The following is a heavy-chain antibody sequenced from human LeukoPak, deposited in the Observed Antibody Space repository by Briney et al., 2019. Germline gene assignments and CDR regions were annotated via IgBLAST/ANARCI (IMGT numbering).Heavy chain of an antibody. J-gene: IGHJ6*03. D-gene: IGHD2-15*01. CDR2: IIPIFGTA. CDR1: GGTFSSYA. Sequence: ASVKVSCKASGGTFSSYAISWVRQAPGQGLDWMGRIIPIFGTANYAQKFQGRGTITTDETTNTAYMELSSLRSEDTAVYYCASGRGGSLGYCSGGSCHYYYYMDVWGKGTTVTVSS. V-gene: IGHV1-69*05. CDR3: ASGRGGSLGYCSGGSCHYYYYMDV.